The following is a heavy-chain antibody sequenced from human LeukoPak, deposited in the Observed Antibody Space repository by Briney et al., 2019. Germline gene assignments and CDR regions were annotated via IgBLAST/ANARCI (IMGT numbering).Heavy chain of an antibody. CDR2: IYPGDSDM. V-gene: IGHV5-51*01. CDR3: ARRDACDQKNYDH. Sequence: GESLKISCKGSGYNFDTYWIAWVRQMPGKGLEWMGIIYPGDSDMRYSLSFQGQVIISADKSINTVYLQWSSLQASDTALYYCARRDACDQKNYDHWGQGTLVTVSS. J-gene: IGHJ4*01. CDR1: GYNFDTYW.